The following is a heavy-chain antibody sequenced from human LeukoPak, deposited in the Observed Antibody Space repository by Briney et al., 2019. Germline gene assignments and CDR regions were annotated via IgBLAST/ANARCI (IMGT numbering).Heavy chain of an antibody. D-gene: IGHD2-2*01. Sequence: PGGSLRLSCAASGFTFSSYWMSWVRQAPGKGLEWVANIKQDGSEKYYVDSVKGRFTISRDNAKNSLYLQMNSLRVEDTAVYYCARAPTVLVGHCSSSSCQADYWGQGTLVTVSS. J-gene: IGHJ4*02. V-gene: IGHV3-7*01. CDR1: GFTFSSYW. CDR2: IKQDGSEK. CDR3: ARAPTVLVGHCSSSSCQADY.